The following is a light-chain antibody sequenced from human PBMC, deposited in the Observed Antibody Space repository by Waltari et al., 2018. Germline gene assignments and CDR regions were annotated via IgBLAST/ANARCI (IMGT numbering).Light chain of an antibody. V-gene: IGKV3-20*01. Sequence: EIVLTQSPGTLSLSLGERATVSCRASQSVSRALAWYQQKPGQAPRLLIYGASTRATGIPDRFSGSGSGTYFSLTISRLEPDDFAVEYCQHYLRLPVTFGQGTTVEI. CDR1: QSVSRA. CDR3: QHYLRLPVT. CDR2: GAS. J-gene: IGKJ1*01.